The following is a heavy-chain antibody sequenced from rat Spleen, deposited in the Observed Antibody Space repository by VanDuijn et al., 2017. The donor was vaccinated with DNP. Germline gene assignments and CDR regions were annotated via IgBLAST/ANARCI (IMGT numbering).Heavy chain of an antibody. Sequence: EVQLVESGGGLVQPGRSLKLSCAASGFIFSNYYMAWVRQAPTKGLELVAYIIYDGSSTYHGDSVKGRFTISRDNAKSTLYLQMDSLRSEDTATYYCTTRFAYWGPGTLVTVSS. CDR3: TTRFAY. CDR1: GFIFSNYY. V-gene: IGHV5-20*01. CDR2: IIYDGSST. J-gene: IGHJ3*01.